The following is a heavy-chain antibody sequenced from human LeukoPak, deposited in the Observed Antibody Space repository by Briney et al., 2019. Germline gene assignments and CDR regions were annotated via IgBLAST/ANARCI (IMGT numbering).Heavy chain of an antibody. Sequence: GRSLRLSCAASGFTFDDYAMPWVRQAPGKGLEWVSGISWNSGSIGYADSVKGRFTISRDNAKNSLYLQMNSLRAEDTALYYCAKGSTYYNPFDYWGQGTLVTISS. CDR2: ISWNSGSI. CDR1: GFTFDDYA. D-gene: IGHD3-22*01. J-gene: IGHJ4*02. CDR3: AKGSTYYNPFDY. V-gene: IGHV3-9*01.